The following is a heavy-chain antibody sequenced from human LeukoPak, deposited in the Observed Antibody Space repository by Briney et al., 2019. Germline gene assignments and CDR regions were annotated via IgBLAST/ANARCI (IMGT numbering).Heavy chain of an antibody. J-gene: IGHJ4*02. CDR2: ISAYNGNT. CDR3: VRDSHVGTAMVTAY. Sequence: ASVKVSCKASGYTFTSYGISWVRQAPGQGLEWMGWISAYNGNTNYAQKLQGRVTMTTDTSTSTAYMELRSLRSDDTAVYYCVRDSHVGTAMVTAYWGQGTLVTVSS. D-gene: IGHD5-18*01. V-gene: IGHV1-18*01. CDR1: GYTFTSYG.